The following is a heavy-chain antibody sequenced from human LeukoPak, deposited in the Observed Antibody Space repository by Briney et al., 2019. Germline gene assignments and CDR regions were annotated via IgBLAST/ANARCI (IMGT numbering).Heavy chain of an antibody. Sequence: GGSLRLSCAASGFTFSSYSMNWVRQAPGKGLKWVSSISSSSSYIYYADSVKGRFTISRDNAKNSLYLQMNSLRAEDTAVYYCASQGVTYYDFWSGYKGLYFDYWGQGTLVTVSS. CDR3: ASQGVTYYDFWSGYKGLYFDY. D-gene: IGHD3-3*01. CDR2: ISSSSSYI. J-gene: IGHJ4*02. V-gene: IGHV3-21*01. CDR1: GFTFSSYS.